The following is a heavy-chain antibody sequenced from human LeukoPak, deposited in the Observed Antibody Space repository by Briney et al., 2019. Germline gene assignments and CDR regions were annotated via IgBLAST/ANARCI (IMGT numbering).Heavy chain of an antibody. Sequence: GASVKVSCKASGYTFTSYDINWVRQATGQGLEWMGWMNPNSGNTGYAQKFQGRVTMTSNTSISTAYMELSSLRSEDTAGYYCAREGHDYYYYYYMDVWGKGTTVTVSS. J-gene: IGHJ6*03. CDR2: MNPNSGNT. V-gene: IGHV1-8*01. CDR1: GYTFTSYD. CDR3: AREGHDYYYYYYMDV.